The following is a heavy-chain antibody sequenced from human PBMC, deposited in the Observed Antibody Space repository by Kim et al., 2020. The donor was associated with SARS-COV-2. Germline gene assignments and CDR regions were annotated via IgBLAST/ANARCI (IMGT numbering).Heavy chain of an antibody. CDR2: ISSSSSLI. Sequence: GGSLRLSCAASGFTFSNYDMHWVRQAPGKGLQWLSYISSSSSLIYYADSVKGRFTISRDNAKNSLDLQMQSLRDEDTGVFYCVRVPVRGTCGPFDFWGRGTLVTVSS. J-gene: IGHJ4*02. CDR3: VRVPVRGTCGPFDF. D-gene: IGHD3-10*02. CDR1: GFTFSNYD. V-gene: IGHV3-48*02.